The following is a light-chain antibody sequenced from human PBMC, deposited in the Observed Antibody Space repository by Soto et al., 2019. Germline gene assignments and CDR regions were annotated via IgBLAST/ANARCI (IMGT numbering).Light chain of an antibody. J-gene: IGKJ3*01. V-gene: IGKV1-8*01. CDR1: QGISSY. CDR3: QQYYSYPET. Sequence: IQMTQSPSSVSASVGDRVTITCRASQGISSYLAWYQQKPGKAPKLLIYAASTLQSGVPSRFSGSGSGTDFTLTISCLQSEDFATYYCQQYYSYPETFGPGTKVDIK. CDR2: AAS.